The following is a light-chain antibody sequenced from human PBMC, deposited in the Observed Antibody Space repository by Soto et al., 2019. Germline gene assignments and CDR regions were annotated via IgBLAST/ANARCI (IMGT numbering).Light chain of an antibody. J-gene: IGLJ1*01. V-gene: IGLV2-14*01. CDR2: DVS. CDR1: SSDVGGYNY. Sequence: QPASVSGSPGQSITISCTGTSSDVGGYNYVSWYQQHPGKAPKLMIYDVSNRPSGVSNRFSGSKSGNTASLTISGLQAEDEADYYCSSYTSSSTQVFGTGTKVTVL. CDR3: SSYTSSSTQV.